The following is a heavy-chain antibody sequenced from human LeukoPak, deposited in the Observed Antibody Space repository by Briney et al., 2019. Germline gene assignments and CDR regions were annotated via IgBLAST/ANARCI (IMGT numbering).Heavy chain of an antibody. D-gene: IGHD3-3*01. V-gene: IGHV3-53*04. J-gene: IGHJ3*02. CDR3: ARWRPIDAFDI. CDR1: GFXVSRNY. Sequence: PGGSLRLSCAASGFXVSRNYMNWVRQAPGKGLKWVSLLSSTGNTSYADSVKCRFTISRHNSKNTLYLQVNSLRPEDTAMYYCARWRPIDAFDIWGQGTMVIVSS. CDR2: LSSTGNT.